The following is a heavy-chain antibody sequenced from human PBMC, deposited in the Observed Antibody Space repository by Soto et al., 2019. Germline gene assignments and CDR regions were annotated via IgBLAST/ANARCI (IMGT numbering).Heavy chain of an antibody. CDR3: ARVTNIISRFSSRFDP. J-gene: IGHJ5*02. Sequence: SETLSLTCTVSGGTISSGDYHWSWIRQPPGKGLEWIGNIHNSGNIYYNPSLKSRLSTSVDTSKNQFSLKLSSVTAADTAVYFFARVTNIISRFSSRFDPWGQGTLVTVSS. V-gene: IGHV4-30-4*01. D-gene: IGHD3-3*01. CDR1: GGTISSGDYH. CDR2: IHNSGNI.